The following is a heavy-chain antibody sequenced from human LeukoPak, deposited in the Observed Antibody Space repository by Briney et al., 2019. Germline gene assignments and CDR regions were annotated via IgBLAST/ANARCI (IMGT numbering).Heavy chain of an antibody. CDR3: ARGFMAVAGRSNWFDP. V-gene: IGHV1-8*01. Sequence: ASVKVSCKASGYTFTSYDINWVRQATGQGLEWMGWMNPNSGNTGYAQKFQGRVTMTRNTSISTAYMELSSLRSEDTAVYYCARGFMAVAGRSNWFDPWGQGTLVTVSS. CDR1: GYTFTSYD. J-gene: IGHJ5*02. CDR2: MNPNSGNT. D-gene: IGHD6-19*01.